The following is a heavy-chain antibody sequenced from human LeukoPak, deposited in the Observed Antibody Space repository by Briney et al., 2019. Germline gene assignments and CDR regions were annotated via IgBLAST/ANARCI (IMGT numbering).Heavy chain of an antibody. Sequence: PGGSLRLSCAASGFTFSSYGMHWVRQAPGKGLEWVAVIWYDGSNKYYADSVKGRFTISRDNYKNTLYLQMNSLRAEDTAVYYCARGGRYGDYGMDVWGQGTTVTVSS. D-gene: IGHD4/OR15-4a*01. V-gene: IGHV3-33*01. CDR1: GFTFSSYG. CDR3: ARGGRYGDYGMDV. J-gene: IGHJ6*02. CDR2: IWYDGSNK.